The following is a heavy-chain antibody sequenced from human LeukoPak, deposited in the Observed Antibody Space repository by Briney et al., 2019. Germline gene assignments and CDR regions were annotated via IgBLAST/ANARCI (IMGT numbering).Heavy chain of an antibody. J-gene: IGHJ4*02. CDR1: GDAFTNYC. CDR3: ARSRLRFLQWDY. Sequence: ASVKVSCKAPGDAFTNYCFHWVRQTPRHGLEWMGIVDPSVATPTYAERFQGRVTMTRDASTGTVYMELRNLKGEDTAVYYCARSRLRFLQWDYWGQGTVVTVSS. D-gene: IGHD3-3*01. CDR2: VDPSVATP. V-gene: IGHV1-46*01.